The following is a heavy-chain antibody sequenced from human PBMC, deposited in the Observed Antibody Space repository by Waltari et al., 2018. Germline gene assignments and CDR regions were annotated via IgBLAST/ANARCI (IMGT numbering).Heavy chain of an antibody. CDR1: GGSISSSY. J-gene: IGHJ1*01. CDR3: ARFYSYGGYFQH. V-gene: IGHV4-59*01. CDR2: IYYSGST. Sequence: QVQLQESGPGLVKPSETLSLTCTVSGGSISSSYWSWIRQPPGKGLEWIGYIYYSGSTNYNPSLKSRVTISVDTSKNQFSLKLSSVTAADTAVYYCARFYSYGGYFQHWGQGTLVTVSS. D-gene: IGHD3-16*01.